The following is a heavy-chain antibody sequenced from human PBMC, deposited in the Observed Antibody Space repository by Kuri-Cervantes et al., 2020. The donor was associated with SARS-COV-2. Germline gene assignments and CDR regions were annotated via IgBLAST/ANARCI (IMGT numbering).Heavy chain of an antibody. CDR3: ARDLDMITFGGVMA. J-gene: IGHJ5*02. V-gene: IGHV1-69*05. Sequence: SVKVSCKASGGTFSSYAISWVRQAPGQGLEWMGGIIPIFGTANYAQKLQGRVTMTTDTSTSSAYMEQRSLRSDDTAVYYCARDLDMITFGGVMAWGQGTLVTVSS. D-gene: IGHD3-16*01. CDR2: IIPIFGTA. CDR1: GGTFSSYA.